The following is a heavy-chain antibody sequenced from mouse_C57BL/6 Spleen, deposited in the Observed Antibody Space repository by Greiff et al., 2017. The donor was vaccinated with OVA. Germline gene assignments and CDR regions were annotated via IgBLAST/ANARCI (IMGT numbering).Heavy chain of an antibody. Sequence: QVQLQQPGAELVRPGTSVKLSCKASGYTFTSYWMHWVKQRPGQGLEWIGVIDPSDSYTNYNQKFKGKATLTVDTSSSTAYMPLSSLTSEDSAVYYCARVTTVVATETGYWGQGTTLTVSS. J-gene: IGHJ2*01. V-gene: IGHV1-59*01. CDR3: ARVTTVVATETGY. CDR1: GYTFTSYW. CDR2: IDPSDSYT. D-gene: IGHD1-1*01.